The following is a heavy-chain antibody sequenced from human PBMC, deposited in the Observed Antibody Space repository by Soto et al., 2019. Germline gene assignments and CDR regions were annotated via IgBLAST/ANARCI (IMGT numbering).Heavy chain of an antibody. J-gene: IGHJ4*02. D-gene: IGHD3-3*01. CDR3: ARGAETWSGYPYFDY. CDR2: IIPIFGTA. V-gene: IGHV1-69*13. Sequence: ASVKVSCKASGGTFSSYAISWVRQAPGQGLEWMGGIIPIFGTANYAQKFQGRVTITADESTSTAYMELSSLRSEDTAVYYCARGAETWSGYPYFDYWGQGTLVTVSS. CDR1: GGTFSSYA.